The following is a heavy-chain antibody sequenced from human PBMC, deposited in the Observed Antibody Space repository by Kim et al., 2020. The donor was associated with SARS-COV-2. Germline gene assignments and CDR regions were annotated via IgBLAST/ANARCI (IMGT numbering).Heavy chain of an antibody. D-gene: IGHD3-10*01. Sequence: ASVKVSCKASGYTFTSYAMHWVRQAPGQRLEWMGWINSGNGNTKYSQKFQGRVTITRDTSASTAYMELSSLRSEDTAVYYCARDKNYGGSGNYYTTDNLFDPWGQGTLVTVSS. V-gene: IGHV1-3*01. CDR1: GYTFTSYA. CDR3: ARDKNYGGSGNYYTTDNLFDP. J-gene: IGHJ5*02. CDR2: INSGNGNT.